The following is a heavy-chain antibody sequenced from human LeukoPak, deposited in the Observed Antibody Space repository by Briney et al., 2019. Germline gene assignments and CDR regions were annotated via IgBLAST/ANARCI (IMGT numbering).Heavy chain of an antibody. CDR2: MNPNSGNT. CDR3: ARGRGLLWFGELLTWFDP. D-gene: IGHD3-10*01. Sequence: ASXXVSCKASGYTFTSYDINWVRQATGQGIEWMGWMNPNSGNTGYAQKFQGRVTITRNTSISTAYMELSSLRSEDTAVYYCARGRGLLWFGELLTWFDPWGQGTLVTVSS. J-gene: IGHJ5*02. V-gene: IGHV1-8*03. CDR1: GYTFTSYD.